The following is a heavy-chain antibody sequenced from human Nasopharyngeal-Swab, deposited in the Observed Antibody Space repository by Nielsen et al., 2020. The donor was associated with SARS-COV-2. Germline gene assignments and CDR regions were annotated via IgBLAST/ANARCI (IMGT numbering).Heavy chain of an antibody. D-gene: IGHD3-10*01. CDR2: IYHSGST. V-gene: IGHV4-34*13. CDR3: ARGGFSGSYSPYYYYGMDV. J-gene: IGHJ6*02. Sequence: WIRQPPGKGLEWIGEIYHSGSTNYNPSLKSRVTISVDTSKNQFSLKLSSVTAADTAVYYCARGGFSGSYSPYYYYGMDVWGQGTTVTVSS.